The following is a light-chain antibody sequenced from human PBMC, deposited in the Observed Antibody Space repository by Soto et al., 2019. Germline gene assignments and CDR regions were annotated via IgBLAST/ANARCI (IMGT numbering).Light chain of an antibody. J-gene: IGKJ1*01. Sequence: DIQMTQAPSSLSASVGDRVTITCRASQSISSYLKWYQQQPGKATKLLIYAASCLQSGVPSRVRGRRYGTELTLSISSLQPEDFSTSYGQPSYSIPSTCDRGTKVEFK. CDR1: QSISSY. CDR3: QPSYSIPST. CDR2: AAS. V-gene: IGKV1-39*01.